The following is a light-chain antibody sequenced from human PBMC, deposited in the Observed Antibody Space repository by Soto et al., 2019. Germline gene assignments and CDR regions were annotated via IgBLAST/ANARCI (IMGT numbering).Light chain of an antibody. V-gene: IGKV3-20*01. CDR3: QQYGSSPGT. CDR1: QSVSSSY. J-gene: IGKJ1*01. Sequence: EIVLTQSPGTLSLSPGERATLSCRASQSVSSSYLAWYQQKPGQAHRLLIYGASSRATGITDRFSGSGSGTDFTLTISRLEPEAFAVYYCQQYGSSPGTFGQGTKVEIK. CDR2: GAS.